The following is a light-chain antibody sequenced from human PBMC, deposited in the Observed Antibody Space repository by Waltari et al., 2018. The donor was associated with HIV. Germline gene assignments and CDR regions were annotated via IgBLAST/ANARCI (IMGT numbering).Light chain of an antibody. CDR3: STWDDSLNAIL. V-gene: IGLV1-36*01. J-gene: IGLJ2*01. CDR2: FDD. CDR1: SSNIGRNA. Sequence: QFVLTHPPSVSSAPGQRVSIPCSGCSSNIGRNAVHWYQQLPGKPPKLLIYFDDLLFSGVSNRFSASKSGTSASLAVSGLRSEDEADYYCSTWDDSLNAILFGGGTRLTV.